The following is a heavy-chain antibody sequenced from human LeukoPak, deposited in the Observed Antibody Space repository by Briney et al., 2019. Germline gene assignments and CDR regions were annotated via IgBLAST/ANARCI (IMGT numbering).Heavy chain of an antibody. CDR1: GFDFSDYG. Sequence: PGRSLRPSCAVSGFDFSDYGMHWVRQAPGKGLEWVAVIAYDGSYAYYADSVKGRFTISRDNSKNTLFLQMNSLRPEDTAVYYCAKSNSGWYVPPSDWGQGTLVTVSS. J-gene: IGHJ4*02. CDR2: IAYDGSYA. CDR3: AKSNSGWYVPPSD. V-gene: IGHV3-30*18. D-gene: IGHD6-19*01.